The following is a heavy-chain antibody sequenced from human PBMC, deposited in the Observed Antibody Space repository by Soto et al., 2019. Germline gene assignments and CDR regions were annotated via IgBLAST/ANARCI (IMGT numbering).Heavy chain of an antibody. CDR1: GGTFSSYA. V-gene: IGHV1-69*13. J-gene: IGHJ5*02. CDR3: ASSLTIDDWNWFDP. Sequence: GASVKVSCKASGGTFSSYAVSWVRQAPGQGLEWMGGIIPIFGTANYAQKFQGRVTITADESTSTAYMELSSLRSEDTAVYYCASSLTIDDWNWFDPWGQGTLVTVSS. D-gene: IGHD3-10*01. CDR2: IIPIFGTA.